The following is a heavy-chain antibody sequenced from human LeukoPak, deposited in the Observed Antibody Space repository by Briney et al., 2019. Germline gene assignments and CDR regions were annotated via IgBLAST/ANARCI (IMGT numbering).Heavy chain of an antibody. V-gene: IGHV4-34*01. CDR1: GGSFSGYY. J-gene: IGHJ4*02. CDR3: ARAPPAPNRDFDY. CDR2: INHSGST. Sequence: SETLSLTCAVYGGSFSGYYWSWIRQPPGKGLEWIGEINHSGSTNYHPSLKSRVTISVDTSKNQFSLKLSSVTAADTAVYYCARAPPAPNRDFDYWGQGTLVTVSS. D-gene: IGHD4/OR15-4a*01.